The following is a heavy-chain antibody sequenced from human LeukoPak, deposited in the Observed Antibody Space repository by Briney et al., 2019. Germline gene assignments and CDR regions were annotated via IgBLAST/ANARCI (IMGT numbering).Heavy chain of an antibody. Sequence: GGSLRLSCAASGFTFSSYSMNWVRQAPGKGLEWISYISSSGSAIYYADSVKGRFTISRDNAKNSLYLQMNSLRAEDTAVYYCARDRGGQDDWFDPWGQGTLVTVSS. V-gene: IGHV3-48*01. J-gene: IGHJ5*02. CDR3: ARDRGGQDDWFDP. CDR2: ISSSGSAI. D-gene: IGHD2-15*01. CDR1: GFTFSSYS.